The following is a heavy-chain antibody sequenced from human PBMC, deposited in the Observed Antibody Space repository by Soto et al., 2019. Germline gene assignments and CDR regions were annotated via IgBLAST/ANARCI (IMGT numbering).Heavy chain of an antibody. CDR2: VRYNGRAE. Sequence: QVQLVESGGGVVQPGTSLTLSCAASGFNLSDYYMHWVRQAPGKGLEWVAFVRYNGRAEYYADSVKGRFTISKDSSKNSLYLQMSSLRGEDSAVYYCARDRGVYSCKYFDYWGQGTLVTVSS. J-gene: IGHJ4*02. V-gene: IGHV3-33*01. CDR1: GFNLSDYY. CDR3: ARDRGVYSCKYFDY. D-gene: IGHD1-26*01.